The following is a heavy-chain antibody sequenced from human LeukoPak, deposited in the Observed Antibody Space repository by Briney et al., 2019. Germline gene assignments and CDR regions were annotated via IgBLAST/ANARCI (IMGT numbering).Heavy chain of an antibody. CDR3: AKTSKLGSYNWFDP. J-gene: IGHJ5*02. V-gene: IGHV4-34*01. CDR1: GASLSDNY. D-gene: IGHD6-6*01. Sequence: SETLSLTCAVYGASLSDNYWSWIRQPPGKGLEWIGEIDHIGVTKYNPSLKGRVTISRDRSKNQFSLDLTSVTAADTAVYYCAKTSKLGSYNWFDPWGQGTLVTVSS. CDR2: IDHIGVT.